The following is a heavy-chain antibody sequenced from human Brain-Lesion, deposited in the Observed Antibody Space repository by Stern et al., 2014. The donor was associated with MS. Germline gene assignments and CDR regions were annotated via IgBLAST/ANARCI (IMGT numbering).Heavy chain of an antibody. V-gene: IGHV6-1*01. J-gene: IGHJ5*01. CDR2: TYDRSKWYY. CDR1: GDSVSSNSAA. CDR3: AKGYNWFDS. Sequence: QVQLGQSGPGLMKPSQTLALTCAISGDSVSSNSAAWNWLRPSPSRGLEWLGRTYDRSKWYYQYAESVKSRITINADTSTNQFSQQLNSVTPEDTAVYLCAKGYNWFDSWGQGTVVTVS.